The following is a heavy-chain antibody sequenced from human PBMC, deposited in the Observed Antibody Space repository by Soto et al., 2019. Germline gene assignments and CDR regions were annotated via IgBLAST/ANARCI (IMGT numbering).Heavy chain of an antibody. J-gene: IGHJ4*02. D-gene: IGHD3-22*01. Sequence: PGGSLRLSCAASGFTFRSYSINWVRQAPGKGLEWVSYISISSSTIYYADSVKGRFTISRDNAKNSLYLQMNSLRDEDTAVYYCARDYYYDSSGYVNFDYWGQGTLVTVSS. V-gene: IGHV3-48*02. CDR1: GFTFRSYS. CDR2: ISISSSTI. CDR3: ARDYYYDSSGYVNFDY.